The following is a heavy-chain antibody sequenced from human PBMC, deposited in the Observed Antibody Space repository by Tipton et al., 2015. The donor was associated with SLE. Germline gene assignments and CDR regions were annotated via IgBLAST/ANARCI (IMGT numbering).Heavy chain of an antibody. V-gene: IGHV4-61*01. CDR1: GDSVSSGSDF. J-gene: IGHJ4*01. CDR2: VFYRGNT. CDR3: ASQTGNRALGVFFDY. D-gene: IGHD7-27*01. Sequence: TLSLTCTVSGDSVSSGSDFWGWIRQPPGKGLEWIGYVFYRGNTRYSPSLNSRVTIAIDTSRRQFTLNLKSVTAADTAVYYCASQTGNRALGVFFDYWGQGTLVTVPS.